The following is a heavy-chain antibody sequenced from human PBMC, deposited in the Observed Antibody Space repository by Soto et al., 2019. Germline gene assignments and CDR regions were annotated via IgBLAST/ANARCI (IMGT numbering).Heavy chain of an antibody. CDR3: AGLGSMVILGDAFDV. V-gene: IGHV4-59*08. CDR1: GGSINGFL. D-gene: IGHD3-10*01. J-gene: IGHJ3*01. Sequence: QVQLQESGPGLVKPSETLSLTCTVSGGSINGFLWSWIRQPPGKGLEWIGYISHSGTTNYSPSLQSRVTISVDTSRNQFSLKLTSVTAADTAVFYCAGLGSMVILGDAFDVWGRGTLVTVSS. CDR2: ISHSGTT.